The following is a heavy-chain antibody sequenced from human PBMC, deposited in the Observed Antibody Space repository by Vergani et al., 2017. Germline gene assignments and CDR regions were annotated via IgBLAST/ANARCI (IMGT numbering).Heavy chain of an antibody. Sequence: QAQLQESGPGLVKPPETLSLICHVFSVSVTDYNCNWIRQAPGKGLLWIGSLSTTGGATHASHNPSLKSRVSISVDTSKSQFSLRLTSVTAADSAIYYCAGDTHSWQRADRWGQGLLVSVSS. CDR1: SVSVTDYN. J-gene: IGHJ5*02. D-gene: IGHD6-13*01. CDR3: AGDTHSWQRADR. CDR2: LSTTGGA. V-gene: IGHV4-59*02.